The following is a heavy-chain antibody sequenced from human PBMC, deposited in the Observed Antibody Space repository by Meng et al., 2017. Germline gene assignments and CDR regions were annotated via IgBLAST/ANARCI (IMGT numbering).Heavy chain of an antibody. Sequence: GSLRLSCTVSGGSISSSSYYWGWIRQPPGKGLEWIGSIYYSGSTYYNPSLKSRVTISVDTSKNQFSLKLSSVTAADTAVYYCARGLDAFDIWGQGTMVTVSS. CDR1: GGSISSSSYY. CDR2: IYYSGST. CDR3: ARGLDAFDI. V-gene: IGHV4-39*07. D-gene: IGHD3-16*01. J-gene: IGHJ3*02.